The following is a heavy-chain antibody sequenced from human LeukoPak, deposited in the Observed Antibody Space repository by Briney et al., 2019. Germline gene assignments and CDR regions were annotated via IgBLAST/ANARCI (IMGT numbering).Heavy chain of an antibody. J-gene: IGHJ4*02. Sequence: PSETPSLTCAVYGGSFSGYYWSWIRQPPGKGLEWIGEINHSGSTNYNPSLKSRVTISVDTSKNQFSLKLSSVTAADTAVYYCARGGITMTIWGQGTLVTVSS. D-gene: IGHD3-22*01. CDR3: ARGGITMTI. V-gene: IGHV4-34*01. CDR1: GGSFSGYY. CDR2: INHSGST.